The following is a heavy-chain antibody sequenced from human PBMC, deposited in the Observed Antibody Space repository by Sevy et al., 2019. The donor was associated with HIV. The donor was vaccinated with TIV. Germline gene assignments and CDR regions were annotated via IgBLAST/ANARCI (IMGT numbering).Heavy chain of an antibody. Sequence: GGSLRLSCAGSGFSITSYWMHWVRQAPGKGLVWVSRMNEDGSVTNHADSVRGRFTISRDIAKNKLYLQRNSLSVDDTAVYYCVKDFGGPTDYWGQGNVVTVSS. CDR3: VKDFGGPTDY. D-gene: IGHD3-16*01. V-gene: IGHV3-74*01. CDR2: MNEDGSVT. J-gene: IGHJ4*02. CDR1: GFSITSYW.